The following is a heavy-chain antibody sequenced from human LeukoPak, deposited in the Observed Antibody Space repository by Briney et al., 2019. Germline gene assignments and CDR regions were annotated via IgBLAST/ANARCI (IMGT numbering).Heavy chain of an antibody. Sequence: PGGSLRLSCAASGFSFSNYWMHWVRQAPGKGLVWVSRINSDGISTTYADSVKGRFTISRDNAKNTLYLQMNSLRADDTAVYYCAREYCSSKSCPTSDYWGQGTRVTVSS. CDR1: GFSFSNYW. J-gene: IGHJ4*02. CDR2: INSDGIST. V-gene: IGHV3-74*01. D-gene: IGHD2-2*01. CDR3: AREYCSSKSCPTSDY.